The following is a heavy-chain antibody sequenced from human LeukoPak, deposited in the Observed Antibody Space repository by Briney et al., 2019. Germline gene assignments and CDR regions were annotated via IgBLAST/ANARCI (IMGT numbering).Heavy chain of an antibody. Sequence: GGSLGLSCAASGFSFRSYSMNWVRQAPGKGLEWVSYISSSSSSIYYADSVKGRFTISRDNAKNSLYLQMNTLRAEDTAVYYCARTAVAGNEFFDYWGQGTLVTVSS. D-gene: IGHD6-19*01. CDR1: GFSFRSYS. J-gene: IGHJ4*02. CDR3: ARTAVAGNEFFDY. CDR2: ISSSSSSI. V-gene: IGHV3-48*01.